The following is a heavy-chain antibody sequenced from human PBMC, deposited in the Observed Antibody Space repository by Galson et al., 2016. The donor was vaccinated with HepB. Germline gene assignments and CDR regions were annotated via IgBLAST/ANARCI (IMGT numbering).Heavy chain of an antibody. J-gene: IGHJ4*02. D-gene: IGHD3-3*01. CDR1: GFTFSSYA. CDR2: ISGNGDSI. V-gene: IGHV3-23*01. Sequence: SLRLSCAASGFTFSSYAMSWVRQAPGKGLEWVSAISGNGDSIYYADSVRGRFTISGDNSKNTLFLQINSLRAEDTAVFYCAKDVHYDFWSALHNYFEYWGQGTLVTVSS. CDR3: AKDVHYDFWSALHNYFEY.